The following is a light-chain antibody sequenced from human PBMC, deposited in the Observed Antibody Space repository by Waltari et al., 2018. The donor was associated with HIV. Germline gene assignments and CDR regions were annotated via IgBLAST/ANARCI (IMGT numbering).Light chain of an antibody. CDR3: QKYNIVPYT. CDR1: QDIRNY. V-gene: IGKV1-27*01. CDR2: AAS. J-gene: IGKJ2*01. Sequence: DIQMTQSPSSLSASVGDRVTITCRASQDIRNYLAWYQQKAGTAPKLLIYAASILQSGVLSRFSGGESGTDFTLTISSLQPEDVATYYCQKYNIVPYTFGQGTKLEIK.